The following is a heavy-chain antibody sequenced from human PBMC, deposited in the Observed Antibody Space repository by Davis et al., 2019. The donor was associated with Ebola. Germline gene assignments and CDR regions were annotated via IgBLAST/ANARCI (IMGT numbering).Heavy chain of an antibody. CDR3: AKDLLIYVGSGFYYGMDV. J-gene: IGHJ6*02. Sequence: GESLKISCAASGFTFRSYGMHWVRQAPGKGLEWVAVIWYDGSNKYYADSVKGRFTISRDNSKNTLYLQMNSLRAEDTAVYYCAKDLLIYVGSGFYYGMDVWDQGTTVTVSS. CDR1: GFTFRSYG. D-gene: IGHD2/OR15-2a*01. V-gene: IGHV3-30*02. CDR2: IWYDGSNK.